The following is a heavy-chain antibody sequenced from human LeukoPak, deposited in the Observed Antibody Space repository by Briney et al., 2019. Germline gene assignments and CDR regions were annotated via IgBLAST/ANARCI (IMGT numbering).Heavy chain of an antibody. D-gene: IGHD3-3*01. V-gene: IGHV4-4*02. CDR3: TCSGFEGITIFGVVKNAFDI. Sequence: KTSGTLSLTCTVSGGSISNNNWWSWVRQPPGKGLEWIGEIYHSGSTNYNPSLKSRVTISVDKSKNQFSLKLNSVTDADTAVYYCTCSGFEGITIFGVVKNAFDIWGQGTMVTVSS. CDR2: IYHSGST. CDR1: GGSISNNNW. J-gene: IGHJ3*02.